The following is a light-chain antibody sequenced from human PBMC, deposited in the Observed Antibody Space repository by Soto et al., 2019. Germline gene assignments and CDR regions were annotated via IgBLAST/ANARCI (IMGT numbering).Light chain of an antibody. CDR1: SSNIGSQY. CDR3: AAWDDSLSGRV. Sequence: QSALTQPPSASGTPGQSITISCSGSSSNIGSQYVYWYQQLPGTAPTVVIYKNNERPSGVPDRFSGSKSGTSASLAISGLRSEDEADYYCAAWDDSLSGRVFGGGTKLTVL. V-gene: IGLV1-47*01. J-gene: IGLJ3*02. CDR2: KNN.